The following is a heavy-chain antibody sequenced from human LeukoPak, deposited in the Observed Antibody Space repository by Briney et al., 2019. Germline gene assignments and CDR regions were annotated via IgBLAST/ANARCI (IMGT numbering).Heavy chain of an antibody. CDR3: AREAERLFDY. CDR1: GFTFSSYA. D-gene: IGHD3-22*01. Sequence: GRSLRLSCAASGFTFSSYAMHWVRQAPGKGLEWVAVISYDGSNKYYADSVKGRFTISRDNSKNTLYLQMNSLRPEDTAVYYCAREAERLFDYGGQGTLVSVSS. V-gene: IGHV3-30-3*01. CDR2: ISYDGSNK. J-gene: IGHJ4*02.